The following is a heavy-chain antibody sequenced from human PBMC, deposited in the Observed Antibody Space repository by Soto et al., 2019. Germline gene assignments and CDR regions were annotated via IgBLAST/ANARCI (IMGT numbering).Heavy chain of an antibody. Sequence: QVQLVESGGGVVQPGRSLRLSCAASGFTFSSFGMHWVRQAPGKGLEWVAHISYDGSNEHSADSVKGRFTISRDNSEDTLYLQMNSLRVDDTAVYYCAKDTYYHDSSGYYIFDYWGQGTLVTVSS. D-gene: IGHD3-22*01. J-gene: IGHJ4*02. CDR3: AKDTYYHDSSGYYIFDY. CDR1: GFTFSSFG. CDR2: ISYDGSNE. V-gene: IGHV3-30*18.